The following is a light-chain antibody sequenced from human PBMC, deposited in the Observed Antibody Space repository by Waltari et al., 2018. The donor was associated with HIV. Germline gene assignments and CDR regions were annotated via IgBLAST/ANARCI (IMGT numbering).Light chain of an antibody. CDR2: KTS. V-gene: IGKV1-5*03. J-gene: IGKJ2*01. CDR3: QQYNSHSYT. Sequence: DVQMTQSPSSLSAGVGDKVTITCRASQIINNWLAWYQQKPGKPPKLLIYKTSYLESGVPNRCSGSGSGADFTLIIDGLQPDDFATYYCQQYNSHSYTFGQGT. CDR1: QIINNW.